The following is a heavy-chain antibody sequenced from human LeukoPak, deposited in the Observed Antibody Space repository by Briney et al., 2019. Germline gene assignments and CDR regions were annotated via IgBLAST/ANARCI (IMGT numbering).Heavy chain of an antibody. CDR2: INSDGSST. V-gene: IGHV3-74*01. Sequence: GGSLRLSCAASGFTFSSYLMHWVRQAPGKVVVWVSRINSDGSSTSYAASVKGRFPISRDNAKNTLYLQMNSLRPDDTVVYYCSRNYYDSSGYLDHDAFYIWGQGTMVTVSS. D-gene: IGHD3-22*01. CDR3: SRNYYDSSGYLDHDAFYI. CDR1: GFTFSSYL. J-gene: IGHJ3*02.